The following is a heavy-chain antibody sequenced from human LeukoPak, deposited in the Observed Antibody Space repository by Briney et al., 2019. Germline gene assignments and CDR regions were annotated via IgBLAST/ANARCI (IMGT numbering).Heavy chain of an antibody. D-gene: IGHD3-22*01. Sequence: ASVKVSCKVSGYIFTGYHMHWVRQAPGQGLEWMGLINPNSGGTNYGQKFQDRVTMTRDTSINTAYIELSSLRSDDTAVYYCARSRDFYDSSGYYRFYFDFWGQGTLVTVSS. V-gene: IGHV1-2*02. J-gene: IGHJ4*02. CDR3: ARSRDFYDSSGYYRFYFDF. CDR2: INPNSGGT. CDR1: GYIFTGYH.